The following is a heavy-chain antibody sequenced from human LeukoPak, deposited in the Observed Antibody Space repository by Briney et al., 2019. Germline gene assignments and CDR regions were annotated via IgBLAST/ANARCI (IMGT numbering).Heavy chain of an antibody. D-gene: IGHD1-20*01. V-gene: IGHV3-7*01. CDR3: ARDVYRRQAYYWNPHDAFDI. CDR1: GFTFSSYW. CDR2: IKQDGSEK. J-gene: IGHJ3*02. Sequence: GGSLRLSCAASGFTFSSYWLSWVRQAPGKGLEWVANIKQDGSEKYYVDSVKGQFTISRDNAKNSLYLQMNSLRAEDTAVYYCARDVYRRQAYYWNPHDAFDIWGQGTLATVSS.